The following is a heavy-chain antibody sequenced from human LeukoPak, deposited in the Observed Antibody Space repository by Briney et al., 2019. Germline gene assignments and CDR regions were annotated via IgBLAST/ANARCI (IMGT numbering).Heavy chain of an antibody. CDR3: ARDISPAAQWLVFGAFDI. D-gene: IGHD6-19*01. J-gene: IGHJ3*02. V-gene: IGHV3-66*01. Sequence: GGSLRLSCAASGFTVSSNYMSWVRQAPGKGLEGVSVIYNGGGTYYADSVKGRFIISRDNSKNTLYLQMNSLRAEDTAVYYCARDISPAAQWLVFGAFDIWGQGTMVTVSS. CDR1: GFTVSSNY. CDR2: IYNGGGT.